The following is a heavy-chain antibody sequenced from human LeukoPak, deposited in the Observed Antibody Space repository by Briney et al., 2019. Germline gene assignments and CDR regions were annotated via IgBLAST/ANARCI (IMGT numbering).Heavy chain of an antibody. J-gene: IGHJ3*02. CDR3: AKDSAVSGSYPDASDI. CDR1: GVTFSSYG. Sequence: PGGSLRLTCVASGVTFSSYGMHWVRQAPGKGLEWVAFIRSDASNEYYIDSVKGRFTLSRDNSKNTLYLQMNSLRVEDTALYYCAKDSAVSGSYPDASDIWGQGTMVTVSS. V-gene: IGHV3-30*02. D-gene: IGHD1-26*01. CDR2: IRSDASNE.